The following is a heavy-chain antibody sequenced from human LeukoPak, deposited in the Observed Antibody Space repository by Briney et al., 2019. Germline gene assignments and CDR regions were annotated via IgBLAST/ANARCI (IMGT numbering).Heavy chain of an antibody. V-gene: IGHV4-59*01. CDR2: IYYSGST. CDR3: ARVPWKQLWSGAVDI. J-gene: IGHJ3*02. CDR1: GGSISSYC. D-gene: IGHD5-18*01. Sequence: SETLSLTCPVAGGSISSYCWSWIRQPPGKGLEWIGYIYYSGSTNYNPSLKSRVTISVDTSKNQFSLKLSSVTAADTAVYYCARVPWKQLWSGAVDIWGQGTMATVSS.